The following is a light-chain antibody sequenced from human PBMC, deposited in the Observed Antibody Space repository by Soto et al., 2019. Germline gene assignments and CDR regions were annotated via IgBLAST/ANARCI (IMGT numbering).Light chain of an antibody. CDR3: FSHRGGDSHV. Sequence: QSVLTQPASVSGSPGQSITISCTGTSSDVGAYNYASWYQQYPGKAPKLIIYGVTNRPSGVSNRFSGSKTGNTASLTISGLQAEDEADYYCFSHRGGDSHVFGTGTKLTVL. CDR1: SSDVGAYNY. CDR2: GVT. J-gene: IGLJ1*01. V-gene: IGLV2-14*01.